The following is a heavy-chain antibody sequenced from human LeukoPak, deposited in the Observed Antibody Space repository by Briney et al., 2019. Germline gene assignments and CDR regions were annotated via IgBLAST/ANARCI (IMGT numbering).Heavy chain of an antibody. Sequence: GGSLRLSCAASGFTFSSYSMNWARQAPGKGLEWVSSISSSSSYIYYADSVKGRFTISRDNAKNSLYLQMNSLRAEDTAVYYCARDSEDIVVVPAEYWGQGTLVTVSS. D-gene: IGHD2-2*01. CDR2: ISSSSSYI. CDR3: ARDSEDIVVVPAEY. CDR1: GFTFSSYS. J-gene: IGHJ4*02. V-gene: IGHV3-21*01.